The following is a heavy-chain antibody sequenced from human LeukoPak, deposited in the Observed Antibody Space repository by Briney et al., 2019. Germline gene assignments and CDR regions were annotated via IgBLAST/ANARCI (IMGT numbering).Heavy chain of an antibody. CDR3: AELGITMIGGV. J-gene: IGHJ6*04. V-gene: IGHV3-11*04. CDR2: ISSSGSTI. CDR1: TLTFSDAW. D-gene: IGHD3-10*02. Sequence: PGGSLRLSCAASTLTFSDAWMNWVRQAPGKGLEWVSYISSSGSTIYYADSVKGRFTISRDNAKNSLYLQMNSLRAEDTAVYYCAELGITMIGGVWGKGTTVTISS.